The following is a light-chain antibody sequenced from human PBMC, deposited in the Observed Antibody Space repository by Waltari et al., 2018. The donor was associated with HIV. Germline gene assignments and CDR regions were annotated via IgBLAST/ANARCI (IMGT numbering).Light chain of an antibody. CDR1: SSDVGSFKY. J-gene: IGLJ3*02. CDR3: SSYGGGNTVL. CDR2: DVT. Sequence: QSALTQPPSASGSPGQSVTISCTRTSSDVGSFKYVSWYQQHPGKAPKLMIYDVTKWPSGVPGRFAGSKSGTTASLTVSGLQAEDEADYCCSSYGGGNTVLFGGGTRLTVL. V-gene: IGLV2-8*01.